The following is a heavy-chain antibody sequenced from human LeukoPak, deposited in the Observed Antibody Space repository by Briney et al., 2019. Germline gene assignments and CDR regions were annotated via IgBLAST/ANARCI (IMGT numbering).Heavy chain of an antibody. CDR3: ARVRSSSWSSRAFDI. Sequence: SVKVSCKASGGTFSSYAISWVRQAPGQGLEWMGGIIPIFGTANYAQKFQGRVTITTDESTSTAYMELSSLRSEDTAVYYCARVRSSSWSSRAFDIWGQGTVVTVSS. CDR1: GGTFSSYA. V-gene: IGHV1-69*05. D-gene: IGHD6-13*01. J-gene: IGHJ3*02. CDR2: IIPIFGTA.